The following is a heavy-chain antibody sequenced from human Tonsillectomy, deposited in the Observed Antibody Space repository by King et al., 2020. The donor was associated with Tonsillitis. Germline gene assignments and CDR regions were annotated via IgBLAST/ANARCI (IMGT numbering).Heavy chain of an antibody. CDR3: AKDESLWFGEIGAVGYFDY. CDR1: GFTFSSYG. J-gene: IGHJ4*02. D-gene: IGHD3-10*01. CDR2: LSYDGSNK. Sequence: VQLVESGGGVVQPGRSLRLSCAASGFTFSSYGMHWVRQAPGKGMAWVAVLSYDGSNKYYAASVKGRFTISRDNSKNTLYLQMNCLSAEDTAVYYCAKDESLWFGEIGAVGYFDYWGQGTLVTVSS. V-gene: IGHV3-30*18.